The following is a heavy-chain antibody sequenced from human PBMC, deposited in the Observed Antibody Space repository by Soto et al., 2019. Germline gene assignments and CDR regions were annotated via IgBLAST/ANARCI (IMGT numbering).Heavy chain of an antibody. Sequence: GGSLRLSCAASGFTFSSYAMSWVRQAPGKGLEWVSAISGSGGSTYYADPVKGRFTISRDNSKNTLYLQMNSLRAEDTAVYYCAKGGGVVVVAAEYYFDYWGQGTLVTVSS. J-gene: IGHJ4*02. CDR2: ISGSGGST. D-gene: IGHD2-15*01. CDR3: AKGGGVVVVAAEYYFDY. CDR1: GFTFSSYA. V-gene: IGHV3-23*01.